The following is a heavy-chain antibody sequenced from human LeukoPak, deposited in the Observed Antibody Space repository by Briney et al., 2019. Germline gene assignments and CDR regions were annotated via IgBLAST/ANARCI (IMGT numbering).Heavy chain of an antibody. V-gene: IGHV4-59*01. J-gene: IGHJ4*02. Sequence: SETLSLTCTVSGGSISSYYWSWIRQPPGKGLEWIGYIYTSGSTNYNPSLKSRVTISVDTSKNQFSLKLSSVTAADTAVYYCARESKSGPPDYWGQGTLVTVSS. D-gene: IGHD1-14*01. CDR2: IYTSGST. CDR1: GGSISSYY. CDR3: ARESKSGPPDY.